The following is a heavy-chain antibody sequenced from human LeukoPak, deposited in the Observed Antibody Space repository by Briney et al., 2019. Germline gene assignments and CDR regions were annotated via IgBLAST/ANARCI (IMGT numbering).Heavy chain of an antibody. J-gene: IGHJ4*02. V-gene: IGHV3-21*01. CDR1: GFTFSSYS. Sequence: GGSLRLSCAASGFTFSSYSMNWVRQAPGKGLEWVSSISSSSSYIYYADSVKGRFTISRDNAKNSLYLQMNSLGAEDTAVYYCARQTGSGLFILPGGQGTLVTVSS. CDR3: ARQTGSGLFILP. D-gene: IGHD3/OR15-3a*01. CDR2: ISSSSSYI.